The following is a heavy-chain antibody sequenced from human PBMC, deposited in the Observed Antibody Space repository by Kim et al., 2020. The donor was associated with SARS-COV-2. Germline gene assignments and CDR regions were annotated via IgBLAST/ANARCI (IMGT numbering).Heavy chain of an antibody. D-gene: IGHD2-21*01. Sequence: ASVKVSCKASGYTFTSHGISWVRQAPGQGLEWMGWISAYNGNTNYAQKLQGRVTMTTDTSTSTAYMELRSLRSDDTAVYYFARDLEAYCGGDCYSDFWCKGTTVTVSS. V-gene: IGHV1-18*01. J-gene: IGHJ6*04. CDR2: ISAYNGNT. CDR3: ARDLEAYCGGDCYSDF. CDR1: GYTFTSHG.